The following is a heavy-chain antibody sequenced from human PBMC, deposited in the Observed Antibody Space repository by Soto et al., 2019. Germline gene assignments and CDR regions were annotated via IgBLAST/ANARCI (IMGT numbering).Heavy chain of an antibody. CDR1: GFTFDDYA. CDR3: AKDASSSYYYMDV. J-gene: IGHJ6*03. Sequence: PGGSLRLSCAASGFTFDDYAMHWVRQAPGKGLEWVSGISWNSGSIGYADSVKGRFTISRDNAKNSLYLQMNSLRAEDTALYYCAKDASSSYYYMDVWGKGTTVTVSS. V-gene: IGHV3-9*01. CDR2: ISWNSGSI. D-gene: IGHD6-13*01.